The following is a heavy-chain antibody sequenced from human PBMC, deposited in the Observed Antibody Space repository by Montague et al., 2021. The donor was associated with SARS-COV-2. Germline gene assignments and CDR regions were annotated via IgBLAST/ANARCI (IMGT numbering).Heavy chain of an antibody. CDR1: GGSINNYY. V-gene: IGHV4-59*13. J-gene: IGHJ2*01. CDR3: ARRGGGEVFARFMYWYFDV. D-gene: IGHD2-21*01. Sequence: TLSLTCSVSGGSINNYYWGWVRQSPGKGLEWIGYIYYSGSVTTSYNPSLKSRVSISVGTSENQFSLKLTSVTAADTAVYYCARRGGGEVFARFMYWYFDVWGRGSLVTVSS. CDR2: IYYSGSVTT.